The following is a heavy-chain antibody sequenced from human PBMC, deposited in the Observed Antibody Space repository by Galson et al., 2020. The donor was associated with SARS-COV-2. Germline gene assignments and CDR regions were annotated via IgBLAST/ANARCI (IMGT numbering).Heavy chain of an antibody. V-gene: IGHV6-1*01. CDR1: GDSVSGNSAA. D-gene: IGHD1-26*01. CDR3: AGVRRGGIHYDFDI. CDR2: TYYRSKWYN. Sequence: SQTLSLTCAISGDSVSGNSAAWNWIRQSPSRGLEWLGRTYYRSKWYNDYAVFVKSRMIINPDTSKNQLSLQLNSVTPEDTAVYSCAGVRRGGIHYDFDIWGQGTMVTVSS. J-gene: IGHJ3*02.